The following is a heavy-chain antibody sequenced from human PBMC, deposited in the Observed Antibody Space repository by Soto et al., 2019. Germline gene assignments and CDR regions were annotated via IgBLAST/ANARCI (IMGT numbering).Heavy chain of an antibody. CDR2: IKQDGSEK. V-gene: IGHV3-7*01. CDR3: ARVALLWFGELLGDFDL. Sequence: EVQLVESGGGLVQPGGSLRLSCAASGFTFSSYWMSWVRQAPGKGLEWVANIKQDGSEKYYVDSVKGRFTISRDNAKNSLYLQMNSLRAEDTAVYYCARVALLWFGELLGDFDLWGRGTLVTVSS. CDR1: GFTFSSYW. D-gene: IGHD3-10*01. J-gene: IGHJ2*01.